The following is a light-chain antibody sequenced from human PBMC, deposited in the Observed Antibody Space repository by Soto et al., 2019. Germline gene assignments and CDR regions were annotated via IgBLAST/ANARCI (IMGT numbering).Light chain of an antibody. J-gene: IGKJ2*01. V-gene: IGKV3-20*01. CDR2: GAS. CDR3: QQYSSSPPMYT. CDR1: QSVTSTY. Sequence: EIVLTQSPGTLSLSPGERATLSCRASQSVTSTYLAWYQQKPGQAPRLLIYGASSRATGIPDRFSGSGSGTDFTLTISRLEPEDLAVYYCQQYSSSPPMYTFGQGTKLEIK.